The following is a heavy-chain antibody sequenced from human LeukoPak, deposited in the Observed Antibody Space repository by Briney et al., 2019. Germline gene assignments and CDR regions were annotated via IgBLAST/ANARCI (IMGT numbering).Heavy chain of an antibody. D-gene: IGHD1-26*01. Sequence: SETLSLTCTVSGGSISSYYWSWIRQPPGKGLEWIGYISHSGSTNYNPSLKSRVTISVNTSKNQFSLKLSSVTAADTAVYYCARMPPVGGSYVYWGQGTLVTVSS. CDR1: GGSISSYY. CDR3: ARMPPVGGSYVY. V-gene: IGHV4-59*01. CDR2: ISHSGST. J-gene: IGHJ4*02.